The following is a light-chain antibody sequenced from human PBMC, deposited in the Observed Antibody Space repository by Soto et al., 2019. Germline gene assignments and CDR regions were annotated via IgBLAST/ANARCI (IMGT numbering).Light chain of an antibody. CDR3: QQYATSARLT. J-gene: IGKJ3*01. CDR2: GAS. Sequence: EIVLTQSPGTLSLSPGERAILSCRASQSVSGNYVAWFQQKPGQAPRLLIYGASSRANGVPDRFSGSGSGIDFTLTINGLETEDFVVYYCQQYATSARLTFGPGTKVDI. V-gene: IGKV3-20*01. CDR1: QSVSGNY.